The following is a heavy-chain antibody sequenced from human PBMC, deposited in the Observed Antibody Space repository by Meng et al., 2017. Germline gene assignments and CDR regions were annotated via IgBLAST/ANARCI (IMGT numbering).Heavy chain of an antibody. J-gene: IGHJ4*02. CDR2: IYSGGST. CDR3: ARLWFGEYTFDY. V-gene: IGHV3-53*01. D-gene: IGHD3-10*01. Sequence: GESLKISCAASGFTVSSNYMSWVRQAPGKGLEWVSVIYSGGSTYYADSVKGRFTISRDNSKNTLYLQMNSLRAEDTAVYYCARLWFGEYTFDYWGQGTLVTSPQ. CDR1: GFTVSSNY.